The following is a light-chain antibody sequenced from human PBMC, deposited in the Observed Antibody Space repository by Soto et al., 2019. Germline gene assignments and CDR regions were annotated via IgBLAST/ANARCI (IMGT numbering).Light chain of an antibody. Sequence: DIQMTQSPSSLSASVGDRVTITCRASQSISNHLNWYQQKPGKAPKLLINDASSLQSGVPSRFSGSGSGTDFTLTITSLQPEDFATYHCQQRYITLYSFGQGTSLKIK. CDR2: DAS. V-gene: IGKV1-39*01. CDR3: QQRYITLYS. CDR1: QSISNH. J-gene: IGKJ2*03.